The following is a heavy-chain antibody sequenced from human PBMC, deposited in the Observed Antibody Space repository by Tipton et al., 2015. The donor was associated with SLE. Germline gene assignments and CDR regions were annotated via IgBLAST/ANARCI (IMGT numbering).Heavy chain of an antibody. Sequence: TLSLTCSVSGGSITTYYWSWIRRPPGKGLEWIGHIHYIGGTNYSPSLKSRVTISIDTSKNQFSLRLTSVTAADTAVYYCTRGGDRNFDSGGYYDYFDYWGQGTLVAVSS. J-gene: IGHJ4*02. CDR3: TRGGDRNFDSGGYYDYFDY. CDR1: GGSITTYY. CDR2: IHYIGGT. V-gene: IGHV4-59*01. D-gene: IGHD3-22*01.